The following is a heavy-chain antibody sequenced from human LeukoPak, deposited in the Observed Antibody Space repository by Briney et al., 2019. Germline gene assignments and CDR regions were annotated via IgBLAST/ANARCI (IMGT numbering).Heavy chain of an antibody. D-gene: IGHD7-27*01. CDR1: GGSISSYY. V-gene: IGHV4-59*01. CDR3: ARSPGAPFDY. Sequence: SETLSLTCTVSGGSISSYYRSWIRQPPGKGLEWIGYIYFRGTTNYHPSIKSRVTISADTSKNQFSLKLTSVTTADTAVYYCARSPGAPFDYWGQGSLVTVSS. J-gene: IGHJ4*02. CDR2: IYFRGTT.